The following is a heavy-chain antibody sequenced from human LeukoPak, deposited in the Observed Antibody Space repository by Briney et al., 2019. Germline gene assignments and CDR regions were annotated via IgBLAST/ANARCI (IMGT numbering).Heavy chain of an antibody. CDR2: FYYSGNT. CDR3: ARQIVFPDY. Sequence: SETLSLTCTVSGGSISSSSYYWGWIRQPPGKGLEWIGSFYYSGNTYYNPSLQSRVTISVDTSKNQFSLKLSSVTAADAAVYYCARQIVFPDYWGQGTLVTVSS. J-gene: IGHJ4*02. D-gene: IGHD2/OR15-2a*01. V-gene: IGHV4-39*01. CDR1: GGSISSSSYY.